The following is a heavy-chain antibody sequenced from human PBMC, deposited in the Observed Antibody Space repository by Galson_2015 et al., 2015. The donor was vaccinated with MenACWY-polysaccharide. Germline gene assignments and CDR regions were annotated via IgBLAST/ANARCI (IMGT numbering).Heavy chain of an antibody. CDR2: INYSGST. CDR1: GGSISSYY. Sequence: SETLSLTCTVSGGSISSYYWNWIRQPPGKGLEWVGYINYSGSTNHNPSLKSRVTMSVDTSKNQFSLNLTSVTDADTAMYYCARAIAVAGQRRDFDLWGRGTLVTASS. CDR3: ARAIAVAGQRRDFDL. J-gene: IGHJ2*01. V-gene: IGHV4-59*01. D-gene: IGHD6-19*01.